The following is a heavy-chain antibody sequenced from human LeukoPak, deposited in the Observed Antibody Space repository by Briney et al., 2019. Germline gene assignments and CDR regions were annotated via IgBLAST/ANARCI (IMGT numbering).Heavy chain of an antibody. J-gene: IGHJ4*02. CDR2: MFSSMTT. CDR1: GDSVSRSIHY. CDR3: ARHSFGSGWYSPFDS. V-gene: IGHV4-39*01. D-gene: IGHD6-19*01. Sequence: SETLPLTCTVSGDSVSRSIHYWGWIRQSPGKGLEWIGSMFSSMTTHYSPSLKSRVTISVDTSKNQFSLKLSSVTAADTAVYYCARHSFGSGWYSPFDSWGQGTLVTVSS.